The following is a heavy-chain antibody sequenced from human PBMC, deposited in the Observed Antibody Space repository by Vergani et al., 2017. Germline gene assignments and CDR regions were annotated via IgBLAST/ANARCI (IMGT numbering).Heavy chain of an antibody. CDR3: ARLGYYYGSGGMGV. CDR1: GGSISSGSYY. D-gene: IGHD3-10*01. V-gene: IGHV4-61*02. Sequence: QVQLQESGPGLVKPSQTLSLTCTVSGGSISSGSYYWSWIRQPAGKGLEWIGRIYTSGSTNYNPSLKSRVTISVDTSKNQFSLKLSSVTAADTAVYYCARLGYYYGSGGMGVWGQGTTVTVSS. J-gene: IGHJ6*02. CDR2: IYTSGST.